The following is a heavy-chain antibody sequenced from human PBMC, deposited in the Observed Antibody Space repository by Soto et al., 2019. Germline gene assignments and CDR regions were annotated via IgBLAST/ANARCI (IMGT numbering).Heavy chain of an antibody. D-gene: IGHD3-22*01. J-gene: IGHJ4*02. CDR3: ASPSHDSSGYSDY. CDR1: GGSISSSSYY. V-gene: IGHV4-39*01. Sequence: SETLSLTCTVSGGSISSSSYYWGWIRHPPGKGLEWIGSIYYSGSTYYNPSLKSRVTISVDTSKNQFSLKLSSVTAADTAVYYCASPSHDSSGYSDYWGQGPLVTVST. CDR2: IYYSGST.